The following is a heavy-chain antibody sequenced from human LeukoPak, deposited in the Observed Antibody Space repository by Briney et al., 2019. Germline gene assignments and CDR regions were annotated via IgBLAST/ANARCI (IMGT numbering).Heavy chain of an antibody. Sequence: PSETLSLTYTVSGYSISSGYYWGWIRQPPGKGLEWIGSIYHSGSTYYNPSLKSRVTISVDTSKNQFSLKLSSVTAADTAVYYCARGGPGIVVVITSKPFDYWGQGTLVTVSS. CDR3: ARGGPGIVVVITSKPFDY. J-gene: IGHJ4*02. V-gene: IGHV4-38-2*02. CDR1: GYSISSGYY. CDR2: IYHSGST. D-gene: IGHD3-22*01.